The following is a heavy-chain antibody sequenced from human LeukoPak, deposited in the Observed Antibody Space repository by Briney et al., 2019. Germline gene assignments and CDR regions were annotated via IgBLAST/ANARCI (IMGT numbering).Heavy chain of an antibody. CDR1: GGSISCNY. CDR3: ARRGDYFDF. CDR2: IFTSGST. V-gene: IGHV4-4*07. J-gene: IGHJ4*02. Sequence: SETLSLTCTVSGGSISCNYWSWIRQPAGKGLEWIGRIFTSGSTNYNPSLRSRVTMSVDTSKNQFSLKLSSVTAADTAVYYCARRGDYFDFWGQRTLVTVSS.